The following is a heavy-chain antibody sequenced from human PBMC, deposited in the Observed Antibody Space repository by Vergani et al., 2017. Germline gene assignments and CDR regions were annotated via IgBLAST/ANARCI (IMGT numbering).Heavy chain of an antibody. Sequence: QVQLQQWGAGLLKPSETLSLTCAVYGGSFSGYYWSWIRQPPGKGLEWIGEINHSGSTNYNPSLKSRVTMTTDTSTSTAYMELRSLRSDDTAVYYCARVAGYCSSRSCYTFWFDSWGQGTLVTVSS. V-gene: IGHV4-34*01. J-gene: IGHJ5*01. D-gene: IGHD2-2*02. CDR1: GGSFSGYY. CDR2: INHSGST. CDR3: ARVAGYCSSRSCYTFWFDS.